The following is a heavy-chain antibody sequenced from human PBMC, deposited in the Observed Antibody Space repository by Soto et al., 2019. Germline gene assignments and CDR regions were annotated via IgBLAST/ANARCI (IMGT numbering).Heavy chain of an antibody. CDR2: ISSSSSYI. CDR1: GFTFSSYS. Sequence: EVQLVESGGGLVKPGGSLRLSCAASGFTFSSYSMNWVRQAPGKGLEGVSSISSSSSYIYYADSVKGRFTISRDNAKNLLYLQMNSMRDENTAVYYCARDWNYCSGGSCYLEYFQHWGQGTLVTVSS. V-gene: IGHV3-21*01. J-gene: IGHJ1*01. CDR3: ARDWNYCSGGSCYLEYFQH. D-gene: IGHD2-15*01.